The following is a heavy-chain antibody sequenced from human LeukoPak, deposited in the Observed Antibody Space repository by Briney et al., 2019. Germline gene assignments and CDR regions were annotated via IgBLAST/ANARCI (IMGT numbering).Heavy chain of an antibody. CDR1: GYTFTAYY. Sequence: ASVKVSCKASGYTFTAYYMHWVRQAPGQGLEWMGWINPNSGGTNYAQRFQDRVTMTRDTSITTAYMELNRLKSDDTAVYYCARRYCSSTSCYYFDYWGQGTLVTVSS. V-gene: IGHV1-2*02. D-gene: IGHD2-2*01. J-gene: IGHJ4*02. CDR2: INPNSGGT. CDR3: ARRYCSSTSCYYFDY.